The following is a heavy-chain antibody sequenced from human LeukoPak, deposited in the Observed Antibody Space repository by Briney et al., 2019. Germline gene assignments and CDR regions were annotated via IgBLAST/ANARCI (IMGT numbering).Heavy chain of an antibody. CDR3: ARDRAYNRFDY. J-gene: IGHJ4*02. D-gene: IGHD5-24*01. CDR1: RFTFSSHA. CDR2: IKEDGSAK. V-gene: IGHV3-7*01. Sequence: PGGSLRLSCAASRFTFSSHAMNWVRQAPGKGLEWVANIKEDGSAKNYVDSVKGRFTVSRDNAKKSVYLEMNSLRAEDTAVYYCARDRAYNRFDYWGQGTLVIVSS.